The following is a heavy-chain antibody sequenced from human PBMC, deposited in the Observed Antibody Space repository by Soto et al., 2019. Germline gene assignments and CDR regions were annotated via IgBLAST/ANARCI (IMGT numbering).Heavy chain of an antibody. CDR2: IYYSGST. Sequence: QVQLQESGPGLMKPSQTLSLTCTVSGGSISSGGYYWSWNRQHPGKGLEWIGYIYYSGSTYYNPSLKSRVTISVDTSKNQFSLKLSSVTAADTAVYYCARVAGSHPDPDYWGQGTLVTVSS. CDR3: ARVAGSHPDPDY. D-gene: IGHD3-10*01. CDR1: GGSISSGGYY. J-gene: IGHJ4*02. V-gene: IGHV4-31*03.